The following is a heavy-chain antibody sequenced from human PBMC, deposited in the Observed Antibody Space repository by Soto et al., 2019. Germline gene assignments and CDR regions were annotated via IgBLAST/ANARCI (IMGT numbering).Heavy chain of an antibody. Sequence: PGGSLRLSCAASGFTFSSYGMHWVRQAPGKGLEWVAVIWYDGSNKYYADSVKGRFTISRDNSKNTLYLQMNSLRAEDTAVYYCASSIVGAGYFDYWGQGILVTVSS. J-gene: IGHJ4*02. V-gene: IGHV3-33*01. D-gene: IGHD1-26*01. CDR3: ASSIVGAGYFDY. CDR2: IWYDGSNK. CDR1: GFTFSSYG.